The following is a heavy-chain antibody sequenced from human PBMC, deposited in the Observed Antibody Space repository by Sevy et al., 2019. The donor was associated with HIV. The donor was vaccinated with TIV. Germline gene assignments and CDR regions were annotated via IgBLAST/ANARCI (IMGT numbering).Heavy chain of an antibody. CDR3: TPADYGFDY. D-gene: IGHD3-16*01. CDR1: GFTFSGSD. CDR2: IRSKAKNYAT. Sequence: GGSLRLSCAASGFTFSGSDMHWVRQASGKGLEWVGRIRSKAKNYATAYAASVKGRFTISRDGSKNTAYLQMNSLKTADTAASFCTPADYGFDYWGQGYLVTVSS. V-gene: IGHV3-73*01. J-gene: IGHJ4*02.